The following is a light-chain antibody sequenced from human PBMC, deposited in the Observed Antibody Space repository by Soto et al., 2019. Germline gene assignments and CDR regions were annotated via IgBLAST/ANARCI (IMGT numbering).Light chain of an antibody. CDR1: SSNIGAGYD. CDR2: GNS. Sequence: QSVLTQPPSVSGAPGQRVTNYCTGSSSNIGAGYDVHWYQQLPGTAPKLLIYGNSNRPSGVPDRFSGSKSGTSASLAITGLQAEDEADYYCQSYDSSLSGPYVFGTGTKVTVL. V-gene: IGLV1-40*01. J-gene: IGLJ1*01. CDR3: QSYDSSLSGPYV.